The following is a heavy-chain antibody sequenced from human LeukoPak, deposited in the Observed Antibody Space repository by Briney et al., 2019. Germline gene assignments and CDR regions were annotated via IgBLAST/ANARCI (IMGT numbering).Heavy chain of an antibody. J-gene: IGHJ3*02. CDR1: GYTFTSYD. V-gene: IGHV1-8*03. D-gene: IGHD3-10*01. CDR3: ARRFGELLSHAFDI. Sequence: GASVKVSCKTSGYTFTSYDINWVRQATGQGLEWMGWMNPNSGNTGYAQKFQGRVTITRNTSISTAYMELSSLRSEDTAVYYCARRFGELLSHAFDIWGQGTMVTVSS. CDR2: MNPNSGNT.